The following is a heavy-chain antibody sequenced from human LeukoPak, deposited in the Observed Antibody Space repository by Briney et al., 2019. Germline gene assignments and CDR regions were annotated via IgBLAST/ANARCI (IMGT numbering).Heavy chain of an antibody. CDR3: ARRVTTSIWFDP. J-gene: IGHJ5*02. Sequence: GESLKISCKGFGYPFTTYWIGWVRKMPGKGLEWMGIIYPGDSDTRYSPSFQGQVTISADKSISTAYLQWSSLKASDTAMYYCARRVTTSIWFDPWGQGTLVTVSS. CDR2: IYPGDSDT. V-gene: IGHV5-51*01. CDR1: GYPFTTYW. D-gene: IGHD5-12*01.